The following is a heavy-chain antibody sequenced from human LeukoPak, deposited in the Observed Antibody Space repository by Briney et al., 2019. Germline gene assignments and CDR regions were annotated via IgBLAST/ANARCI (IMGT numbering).Heavy chain of an antibody. D-gene: IGHD2-21*02. J-gene: IGHJ2*01. CDR1: GGSISSYY. CDR2: IYYSGST. V-gene: IGHV4-59*01. Sequence: PSETLPLTCTVSGGSISSYYWSWIRQPPGKGLEWIGYIYYSGSTNYNPSLKSRVTISVDTSKNQFSLKLSSVTAADTAVYYCARAQAYCGGDCYPPYWYFDLWGRGTLVTVSS. CDR3: ARAQAYCGGDCYPPYWYFDL.